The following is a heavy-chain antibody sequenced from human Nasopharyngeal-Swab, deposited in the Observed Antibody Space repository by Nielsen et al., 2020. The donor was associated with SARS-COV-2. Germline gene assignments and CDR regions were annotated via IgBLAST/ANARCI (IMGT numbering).Heavy chain of an antibody. V-gene: IGHV2-70*04. CDR3: ARTSTLTTYSSGWNDAFDI. CDR2: IDWDDDK. J-gene: IGHJ3*02. D-gene: IGHD6-19*01. Sequence: RQAPGKALEWLARIDWDDDKFYSTSLKTRLTISKDTSKNQVVLTMTNMDPVDTATYYCARTSTLTTYSSGWNDAFDIWGQGTMVT.